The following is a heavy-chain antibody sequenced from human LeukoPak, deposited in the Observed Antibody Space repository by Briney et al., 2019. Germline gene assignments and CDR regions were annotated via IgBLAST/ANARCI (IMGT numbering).Heavy chain of an antibody. CDR1: GFTFCSYS. V-gene: IGHV3-48*04. J-gene: IGHJ4*02. Sequence: GALRLSCAASGFTFCSYSMNWVRQAPGKGLEWVSYISSSSSTIYYADSVKGRFTISRDNAKNSLYLQMNSLRAEDTAVYYCARESGYYGSGSYYSYWGQGTLVTVSS. D-gene: IGHD3-10*01. CDR2: ISSSSSTI. CDR3: ARESGYYGSGSYYSY.